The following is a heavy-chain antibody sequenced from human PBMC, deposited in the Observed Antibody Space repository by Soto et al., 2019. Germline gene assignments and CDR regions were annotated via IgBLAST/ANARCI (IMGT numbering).Heavy chain of an antibody. D-gene: IGHD3-10*01. J-gene: IGHJ6*02. CDR3: ARHGFGSLHGLVDV. Sequence: QVQLQESGPGLVKPSETLSLTCTVSGGSITNYYCRWFRQPPGKGLEWIGYIQYNGYSAYNLSLKRRVTMSMDTTKTQCSRMLESGTATDTAVYYCARHGFGSLHGLVDVWGQGTTVIVSS. V-gene: IGHV4-59*08. CDR2: IQYNGYS. CDR1: GGSITNYY.